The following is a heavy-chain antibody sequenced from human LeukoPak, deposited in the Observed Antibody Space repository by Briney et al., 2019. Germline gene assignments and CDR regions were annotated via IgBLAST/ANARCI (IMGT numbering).Heavy chain of an antibody. CDR1: GFTFSSYA. Sequence: GGSLRLSCAASGFTFSSYAMSWVRQAPGKGLEWVSAISGSGGSTYYADSVKGRFTISRDNSKNTLYLQMNSLRAEDTAVYYCAKGSSWYYSYGMDVWGQGTTVTVSS. D-gene: IGHD6-13*01. CDR2: ISGSGGST. CDR3: AKGSSWYYSYGMDV. J-gene: IGHJ6*02. V-gene: IGHV3-23*01.